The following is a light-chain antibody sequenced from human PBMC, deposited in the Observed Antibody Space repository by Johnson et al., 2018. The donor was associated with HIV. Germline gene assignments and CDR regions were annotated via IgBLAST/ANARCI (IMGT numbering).Light chain of an antibody. CDR3: AAWDDSLNGRYV. Sequence: QSVLTQPPSASGTPGQRVTISCSGSSSNIGSNTVNWYQQLPGTAPKLLIYRNNQRPSGVPDRFSGSKSGTSASLAISGLQAGDEADYYCAAWDDSLNGRYVFGTGTKVTVL. CDR2: RNN. V-gene: IGLV1-44*01. J-gene: IGLJ1*01. CDR1: SSNIGSNT.